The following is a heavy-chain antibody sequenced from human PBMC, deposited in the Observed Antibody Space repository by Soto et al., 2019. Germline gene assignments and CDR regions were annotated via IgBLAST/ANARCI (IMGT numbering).Heavy chain of an antibody. D-gene: IGHD5-18*01. Sequence: VQLVESGGGLVQPGGSLRLSCTASGFTFSTYWMSWFRQAPGKGLEWVANIKGDGGEKNYVDSVKGRFTISRDNAKNSLYLQMNSLRAEDTAVYYCARAYSYVFHWGQGSLVTVSS. CDR3: ARAYSYVFH. CDR2: IKGDGGEK. J-gene: IGHJ4*02. CDR1: GFTFSTYW. V-gene: IGHV3-7*04.